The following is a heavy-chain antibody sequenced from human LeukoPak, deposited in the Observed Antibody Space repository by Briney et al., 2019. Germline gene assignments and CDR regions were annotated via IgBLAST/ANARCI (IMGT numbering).Heavy chain of an antibody. CDR3: ARVSRVLDY. V-gene: IGHV3-7*01. CDR2: IKQDGSEK. D-gene: IGHD3-10*01. J-gene: IGHJ4*02. Sequence: GGSLRLSCAASEFTFSSYWMSWVRQAPGKGLEWVANIKQDGSEKYYVDSVKGRFTISRDNAKNSLYLQMNSLRAEDTAVYYCARVSRVLDYWGQGTLVTVSS. CDR1: EFTFSSYW.